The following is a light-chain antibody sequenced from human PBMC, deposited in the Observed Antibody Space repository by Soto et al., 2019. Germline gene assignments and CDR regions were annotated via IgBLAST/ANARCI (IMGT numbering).Light chain of an antibody. CDR3: CSYTSSSTLV. J-gene: IGLJ2*01. CDR2: DVS. CDR1: SSDVGGYNY. Sequence: QSALTQPASVSGSPGQSITISCTGTSSDVGGYNYVSWYQQHPGKAPKGMIYDVSNRPSGVSNRFSGSKSGNTASLTISGLQAEDEADYYCCSYTSSSTLVFGGCTKLTFL. V-gene: IGLV2-14*01.